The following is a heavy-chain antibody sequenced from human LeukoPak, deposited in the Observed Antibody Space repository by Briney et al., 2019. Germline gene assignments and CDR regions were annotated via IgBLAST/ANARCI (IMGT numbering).Heavy chain of an antibody. CDR2: INHSGST. V-gene: IGHV4-34*01. Sequence: KPSETLSLTCAVYGGSFSGYYWSWIRQPPGKGLEWIGEINHSGSTNYNPSLKSRVTISVDTSKNQFSLKLSSVTAADTAVYYCARSDHYYDSSSYDYWGQGTLVTVSS. CDR1: GGSFSGYY. D-gene: IGHD3-22*01. J-gene: IGHJ4*02. CDR3: ARSDHYYDSSSYDY.